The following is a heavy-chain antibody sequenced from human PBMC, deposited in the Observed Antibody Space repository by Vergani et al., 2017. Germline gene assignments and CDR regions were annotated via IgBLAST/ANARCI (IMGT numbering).Heavy chain of an antibody. J-gene: IGHJ6*02. CDR3: ARGRGYGDYYYGIDV. V-gene: IGHV1-69*02. Sequence: QVQLVQSGAEVKKPGSSVKVSCKASGGTFSSYTISWVRPAPGQGLEWMGRIIPILGIANYAQKFQGRVTITADKSTSTAYMELCSLRSEDTAVYYRARGRGYGDYYYGIDVWGQATTVTVSS. D-gene: IGHD4-17*01. CDR2: IIPILGIA. CDR1: GGTFSSYT.